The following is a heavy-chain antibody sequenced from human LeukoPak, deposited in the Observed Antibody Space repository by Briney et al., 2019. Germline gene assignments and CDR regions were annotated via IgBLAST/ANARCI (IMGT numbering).Heavy chain of an antibody. CDR3: ARDLGVCSGGTCYPVYDY. V-gene: IGHV3-7*01. Sequence: GGSLRLSCAASGIIVSRYWMTWVRQAPGKGLEWVADIKEDGSEKHYVDSVKGRFTISRDNAENSLYLQMNSLRAEDTSIYYCARDLGVCSGGTCYPVYDYWGQGIPVTVSS. CDR1: GIIVSRYW. CDR2: IKEDGSEK. J-gene: IGHJ4*02. D-gene: IGHD2-15*01.